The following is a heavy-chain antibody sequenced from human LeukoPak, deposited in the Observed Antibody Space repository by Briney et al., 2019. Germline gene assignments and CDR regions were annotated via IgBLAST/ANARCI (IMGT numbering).Heavy chain of an antibody. D-gene: IGHD3-16*02. CDR2: INHSGST. J-gene: IGHJ3*02. CDR1: GGSFSGYY. V-gene: IGHV4-34*01. Sequence: SETLSLTCAVYGGSFSGYYWSWIRQPPGKGLEWIGEINHSGSTNYNPSLKSRVTISVDTSKNQFSLKLSSVTAADTAVYYCARPHSYDYVWGSYRQVDAFDIWGQGTMVTASS. CDR3: ARPHSYDYVWGSYRQVDAFDI.